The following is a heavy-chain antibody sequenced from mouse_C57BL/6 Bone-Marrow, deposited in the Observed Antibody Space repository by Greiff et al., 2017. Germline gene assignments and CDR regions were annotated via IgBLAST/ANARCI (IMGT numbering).Heavy chain of an antibody. CDR1: GFSFNTYA. CDR3: VRLLYYSYSYYAMDY. V-gene: IGHV10-1*01. J-gene: IGHJ4*01. D-gene: IGHD2-12*01. CDR2: IRSKSNNYAT. Sequence: EVMLVESGGGLVQPKGSLKLSCAASGFSFNTYAMNWVRQAPGQGLEWVARIRSKSNNYATYYADSVKDRFTISRDDSEIMLYMQMNNLKTEDTALYYCVRLLYYSYSYYAMDYWGQGTSVTVSS.